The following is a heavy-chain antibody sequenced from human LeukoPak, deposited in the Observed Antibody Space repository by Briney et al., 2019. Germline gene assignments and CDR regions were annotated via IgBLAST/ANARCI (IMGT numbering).Heavy chain of an antibody. CDR2: ISSSSGYM. J-gene: IGHJ4*02. CDR3: ARTTYCGGDCYSAPQYFDY. CDR1: GFTFSSCT. Sequence: GGSLRLSCAASGFTFSSCTMNWVRQAPERGLEWVSSISSSSGYMYYADSVKGRFTISRDNAKNSLYLQMNSLRAEDTAVYYCARTTYCGGDCYSAPQYFDYWGQGTLVSVSS. D-gene: IGHD2-21*02. V-gene: IGHV3-21*01.